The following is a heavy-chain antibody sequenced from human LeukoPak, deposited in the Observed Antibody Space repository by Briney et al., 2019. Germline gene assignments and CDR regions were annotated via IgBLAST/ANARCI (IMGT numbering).Heavy chain of an antibody. CDR2: ISYDGSNK. CDR3: AKAPYSGYSSSWYDY. V-gene: IGHV3-30*18. J-gene: IGHJ4*02. D-gene: IGHD6-13*01. CDR1: GFTFSSYG. Sequence: GGSLRLSCAASGFTFSSYGMHWVRQAPGKGLEWVAVISYDGSNKYYADSVKGRFTISRDNSKNTLYLQMNSLRAEDTAVYYCAKAPYSGYSSSWYDYWGQGTLVTVSS.